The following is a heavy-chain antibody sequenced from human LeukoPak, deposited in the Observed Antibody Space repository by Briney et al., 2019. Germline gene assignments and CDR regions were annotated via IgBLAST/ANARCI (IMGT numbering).Heavy chain of an antibody. CDR3: ARERGLRFEAGFDY. Sequence: SETLSLTCTVSGGSISSGSYYWSWNRQPAGKGLEWIGRIYTSGSTNYNPSLKSRVTISVDTSKNQFSLKLSSVTAADTAVYYCARERGLRFEAGFDYWGQGTLVTVSS. D-gene: IGHD3-16*01. CDR2: IYTSGST. V-gene: IGHV4-61*02. J-gene: IGHJ4*02. CDR1: GGSISSGSYY.